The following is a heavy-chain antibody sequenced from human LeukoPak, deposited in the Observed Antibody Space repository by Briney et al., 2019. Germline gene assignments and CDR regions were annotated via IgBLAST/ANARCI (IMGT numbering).Heavy chain of an antibody. CDR2: IRVKANSYAT. J-gene: IGHJ4*02. CDR1: GFTFSDRY. Sequence: GGSLRLSCAASGFTFSDRYMDWVRQAPGKGLEWVGRIRVKANSYATEYAASVKGRFTISRDDSKNELYLQMNSLKTEDTAVCYCARNYHGSAYYYFDYWGQGTLVSVSS. V-gene: IGHV3-72*01. D-gene: IGHD3-22*01. CDR3: ARNYHGSAYYYFDY.